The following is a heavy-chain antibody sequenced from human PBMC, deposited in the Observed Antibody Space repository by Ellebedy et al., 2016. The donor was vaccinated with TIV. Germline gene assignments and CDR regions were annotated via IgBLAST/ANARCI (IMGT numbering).Heavy chain of an antibody. CDR3: ARVRRETLWFAESQYCFDY. V-gene: IGHV4-34*12. Sequence: MPSETLSLTCAVYGDSFSGYYWSWIRQPPGKGLEWIGEVIHTGSTNYNPSLKSLVTISVDTSKNQFSLNLSSVTAADTAVYYCARVRRETLWFAESQYCFDYWGQGTLVTVSS. CDR2: VIHTGST. D-gene: IGHD3-10*01. J-gene: IGHJ4*02. CDR1: GDSFSGYY.